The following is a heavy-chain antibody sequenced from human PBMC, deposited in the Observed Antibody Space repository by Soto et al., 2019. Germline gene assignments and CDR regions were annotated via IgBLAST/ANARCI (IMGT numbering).Heavy chain of an antibody. D-gene: IGHD2-15*01. CDR3: ARTAIPVSAVVVVAATRRYDAFDI. CDR2: IIPILGIA. CDR1: GGTFSSYT. V-gene: IGHV1-69*02. J-gene: IGHJ3*02. Sequence: QVQLVQSGAEVKKPGSSVKVSCKASGGTFSSYTISWVRQAPGQGFEWMGRIIPILGIANYAQKFQGRVTITADKSTSRAYMELSSLRSEDTVVYYGARTAIPVSAVVVVAATRRYDAFDIWGQGTMVTVSS.